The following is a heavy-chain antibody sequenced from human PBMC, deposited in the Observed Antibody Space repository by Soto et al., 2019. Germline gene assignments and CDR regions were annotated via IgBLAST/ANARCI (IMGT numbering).Heavy chain of an antibody. V-gene: IGHV1-18*04. D-gene: IGHD3-22*01. Sequence: QVQLVQSGAEVKKPGASVKVPCKASGYTFTSYGISWVRQAPGQGLEWMGWISAYNGNTNYAQKLQGRVTMTRDTPTSTAYMELRSLKSDDTAVYYCARHPADDYDDSSEDLDYRGHGTLVTVST. CDR2: ISAYNGNT. J-gene: IGHJ4*01. CDR1: GYTFTSYG. CDR3: ARHPADDYDDSSEDLDY.